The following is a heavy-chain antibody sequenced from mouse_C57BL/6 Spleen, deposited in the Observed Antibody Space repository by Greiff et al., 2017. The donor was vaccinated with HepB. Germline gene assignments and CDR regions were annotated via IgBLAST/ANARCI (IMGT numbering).Heavy chain of an antibody. Sequence: VHVKQSGAELVRPGASVKLSCTASGFNINDYYMHWVKQRPEQGLEWIGRIDPEDGDTEYAPKFQGKATMTADTSSNTAYLQLSSLTSEDTAVYYCTKYYGSSPFDYWGQGTTLTVSS. V-gene: IGHV14-1*01. CDR2: IDPEDGDT. D-gene: IGHD1-1*01. J-gene: IGHJ2*01. CDR3: TKYYGSSPFDY. CDR1: GFNINDYY.